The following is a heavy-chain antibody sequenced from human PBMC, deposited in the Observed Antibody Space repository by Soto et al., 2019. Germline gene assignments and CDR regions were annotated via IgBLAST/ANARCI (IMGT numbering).Heavy chain of an antibody. CDR3: ARVTYCRGGSCYNWFDP. CDR1: GFTFSSYS. J-gene: IGHJ5*02. Sequence: EVQLVESGGGLVKPGGSLRLSCAASGFTFSSYSMNWVRQAPGKGLEWVSSISSSSSYIYYADSVKGRFTISRDNAKNSLYLQMNSLRAEDTAVYYCARVTYCRGGSCYNWFDPWGQGTLVTVSS. V-gene: IGHV3-21*01. CDR2: ISSSSSYI. D-gene: IGHD2-15*01.